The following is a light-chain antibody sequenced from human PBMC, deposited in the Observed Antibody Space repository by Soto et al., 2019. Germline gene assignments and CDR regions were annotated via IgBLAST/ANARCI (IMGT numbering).Light chain of an antibody. CDR3: QTYNSARVS. J-gene: IGKJ4*01. V-gene: IGKV1-27*01. Sequence: DIQMTQSPSSLASSVGDRVTITCRASQGISNSLAWYQQNAGKSPKLLIYAASNLQSGVPSRFSVSGSCTDFSLTITSLQPEDVATYYCQTYNSARVSFGGGTKVEIK. CDR1: QGISNS. CDR2: AAS.